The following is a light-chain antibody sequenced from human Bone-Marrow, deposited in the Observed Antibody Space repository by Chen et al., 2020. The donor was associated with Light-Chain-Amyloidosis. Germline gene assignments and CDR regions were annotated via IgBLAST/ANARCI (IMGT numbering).Light chain of an antibody. CDR1: SSNIGSNT. V-gene: IGLV1-44*01. Sequence: QSVLTQPPSASGTPGQRVTISCSGSSSNIGSNTLNWYQQLPGTAPKLLIFSNNQRPAGVPDRFSGSKSGTSASLAISGLQSEDGADYYCAAWDDSLDGWVFGGGTKLTVL. CDR2: SNN. J-gene: IGLJ3*02. CDR3: AAWDDSLDGWV.